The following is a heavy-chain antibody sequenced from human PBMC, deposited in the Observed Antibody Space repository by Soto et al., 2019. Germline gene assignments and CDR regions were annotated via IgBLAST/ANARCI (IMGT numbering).Heavy chain of an antibody. CDR2: IYYSGST. Sequence: SETLSLTCTVSGGSISSYYWSWIRQPPGKGLEWIGYIYYSGSTNYNPSLKSRVTISVDTSKNQFSLKLSSVTAADTAVYYCARDLYYYDSSGYHNWFDPWGQGTLVTVSS. CDR1: GGSISSYY. J-gene: IGHJ5*02. D-gene: IGHD3-22*01. V-gene: IGHV4-59*01. CDR3: ARDLYYYDSSGYHNWFDP.